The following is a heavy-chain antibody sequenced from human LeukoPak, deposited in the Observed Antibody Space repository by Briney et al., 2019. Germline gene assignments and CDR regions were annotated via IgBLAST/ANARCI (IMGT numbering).Heavy chain of an antibody. D-gene: IGHD3-22*01. Sequence: EVPLRLSCAASRFTFSSYDMHWVRQAPGNGLECVALISYDGSNKYYTDSVKGRFHISRENSKNTLYLQMNRMRAEDTDVYYCVKALIDYWGQGSLVTVSS. CDR1: RFTFSSYD. CDR3: VKALIDY. CDR2: ISYDGSNK. V-gene: IGHV3-30*18. J-gene: IGHJ4*02.